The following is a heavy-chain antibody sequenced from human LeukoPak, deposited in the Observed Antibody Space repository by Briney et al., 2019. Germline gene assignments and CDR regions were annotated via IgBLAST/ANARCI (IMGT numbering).Heavy chain of an antibody. J-gene: IGHJ4*02. CDR1: GGSISSSNW. CDR3: ARGYGDYADY. Sequence: SGTLSLTCAVSGGSISSSNWWSWVRQRPGAGLEWSGEIYHSGSTNYNQSFKSRVTISVDKSKNQSSLKLSTVTAADTAVYYCARGYGDYADYWGQGTLVTVSS. CDR2: IYHSGST. D-gene: IGHD4-17*01. V-gene: IGHV4-4*02.